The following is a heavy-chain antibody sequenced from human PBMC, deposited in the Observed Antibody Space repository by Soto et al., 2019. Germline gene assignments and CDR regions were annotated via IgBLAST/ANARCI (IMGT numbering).Heavy chain of an antibody. CDR3: ARLSHLMLRAFDI. CDR2: IYYSGST. D-gene: IGHD2-8*01. CDR1: GGSISSSSYY. Sequence: PSETLSLTCTVSGGSISSSSYYWGWIRQPPGKGLEWIGSIYYSGSTYYNPSLKSRVTISVDTSKNQFSLKLSSVTAADTAVYYCARLSHLMLRAFDIWGQGTMVTVSS. V-gene: IGHV4-39*01. J-gene: IGHJ3*02.